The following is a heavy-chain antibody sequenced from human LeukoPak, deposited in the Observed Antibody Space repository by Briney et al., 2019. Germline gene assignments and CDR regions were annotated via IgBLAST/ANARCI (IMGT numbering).Heavy chain of an antibody. CDR3: AREDTRRGSRGYFDY. V-gene: IGHV1-18*01. D-gene: IGHD2-2*01. CDR2: ISGDNGST. J-gene: IGHJ4*02. CDR1: GYTFTSYG. Sequence: GASVTVSCKASGYTFTSYGISWVRQAPGQGLEWMVWISGDNGSTNYAQKLQGRVTMTTDTSTSTAYMELRSLRSDDSAIYYCAREDTRRGSRGYFDYWGEGTLVTVSS.